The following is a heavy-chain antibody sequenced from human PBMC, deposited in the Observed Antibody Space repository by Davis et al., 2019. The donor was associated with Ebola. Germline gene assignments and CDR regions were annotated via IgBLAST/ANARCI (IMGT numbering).Heavy chain of an antibody. CDR3: ARGSRYWYFDL. Sequence: GGSLRLSCAASGFVFRNYVMSWVRQAPGKGLEWVSTLGTSADTYYADSVKGRFTISRDNAKNSLYLQMNSLRAEDTAVYYCARGSRYWYFDLWGRGTLVTVSS. V-gene: IGHV3-69-1*01. J-gene: IGHJ2*01. CDR2: LGTSADT. CDR1: GFVFRNYV.